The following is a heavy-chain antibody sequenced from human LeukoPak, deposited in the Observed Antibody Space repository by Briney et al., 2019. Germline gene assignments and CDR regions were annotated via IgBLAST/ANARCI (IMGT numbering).Heavy chain of an antibody. D-gene: IGHD3-10*01. CDR2: ISYDGSNK. V-gene: IGHV3-30*18. J-gene: IGHJ4*02. CDR3: AKDRVLLWFGELSLLDAFDY. CDR1: GFTFSSYG. Sequence: PGGSLRLSCAASGFTFSSYGMHWVRQAPGKGLEWVAVISYDGSNKYYADSVKGRFTTSRDNSKNTLYLQMNSLRAEDTAVYYCAKDRVLLWFGELSLLDAFDYWGQGTLVTVSS.